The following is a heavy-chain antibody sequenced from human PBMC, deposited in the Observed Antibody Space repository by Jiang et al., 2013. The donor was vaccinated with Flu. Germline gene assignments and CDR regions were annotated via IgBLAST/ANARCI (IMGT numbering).Heavy chain of an antibody. CDR2: IYHSGST. CDR1: GYSISSGYY. V-gene: IGHV4-38-2*01. Sequence: GPGLVKPSETLSLTCAVSGYSISSGYYWGWIRQPPGKGLEWIGSIYHSGSTYYNPSLKSRVTISVDTSKNQFSLKLSSVTAADTAVYYCAITKGYCTGGVCWFDPWGQGTLVTVSS. CDR3: AITKGYCTGGVCWFDP. J-gene: IGHJ5*02. D-gene: IGHD2-8*02.